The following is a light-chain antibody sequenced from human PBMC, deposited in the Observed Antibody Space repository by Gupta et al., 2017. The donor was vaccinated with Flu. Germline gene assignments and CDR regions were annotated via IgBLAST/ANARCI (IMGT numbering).Light chain of an antibody. V-gene: IGLV2-23*02. CDR3: CAYAGSDFFDV. CDR2: EVS. J-gene: IGLJ1*01. CDR1: NSNGGDDSF. Sequence: ITSCCTGTNSNGGDDSFVAWYQQRAGQAPKLIVYEVSERPSGVAGCFSGSKSGDTAAMTIAGLHPEEEAHYYCCAYAGSDFFDVFGIGTKVTVI.